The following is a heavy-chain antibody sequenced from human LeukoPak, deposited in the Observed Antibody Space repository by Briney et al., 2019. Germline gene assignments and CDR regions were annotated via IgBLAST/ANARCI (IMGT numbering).Heavy chain of an antibody. D-gene: IGHD3-3*01. J-gene: IGHJ3*02. CDR2: IFYTGST. V-gene: IGHV4-31*03. CDR1: GGSLSSGHYY. CDR3: TRLETFDI. Sequence: SETLSLTCTVSGGSLSSGHYYWHWLRQHPGKGLEWIGYIFYTGSTYYNPSLKSRVTMSLDTSKNQFSLNLSSVTAADTAVYYCTRLETFDIWGQGTMVTVSS.